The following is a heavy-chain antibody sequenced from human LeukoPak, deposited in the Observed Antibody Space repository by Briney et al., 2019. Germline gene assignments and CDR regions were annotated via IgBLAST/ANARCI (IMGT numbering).Heavy chain of an antibody. D-gene: IGHD6-13*01. V-gene: IGHV4-34*01. CDR3: ARDRGYSSSWYDY. CDR2: IYHSGST. Sequence: SETLSLTCAVYGGSFSGYYWSWIRQPPGKGLEWIGSIYHSGSTYYNPSLKSRVTISVDTSKNQFSLKLSSVTAADTAVYYCARDRGYSSSWYDYWGQGTLATVSS. J-gene: IGHJ4*02. CDR1: GGSFSGYY.